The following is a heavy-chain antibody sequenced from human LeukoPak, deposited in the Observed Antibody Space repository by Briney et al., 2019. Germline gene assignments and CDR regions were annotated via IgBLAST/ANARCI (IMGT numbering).Heavy chain of an antibody. CDR1: VGSISSYY. CDR3: VRKVMVRGVIIFEY. D-gene: IGHD3-10*01. CDR2: IYYRGSN. V-gene: IGHV4-59*01. J-gene: IGHJ4*02. Sequence: SETLSLTCTVSVGSISSYYWSWIRQPPGKGREWIGYIYYRGSNNYNPSLKSRVPISVDTSKNQFYLKLSSVTAVDTAVYYCVRKVMVRGVIIFEYWGQGTLVTVSS.